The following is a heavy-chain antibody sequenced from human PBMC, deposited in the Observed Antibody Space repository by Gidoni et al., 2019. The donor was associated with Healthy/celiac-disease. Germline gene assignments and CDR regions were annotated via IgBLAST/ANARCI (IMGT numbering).Heavy chain of an antibody. Sequence: QVQLVQSGAEVMKPGASVKVPCKASGYTSISYGFSWVRQAPGQGLEWMGWISIYNDNTNYAQKLQGRVTMTTDTSTSTAYMELRSLRSDDTAVYYCARVVPYSSSSEYYYYYYMDVWGKGTTVTVSS. V-gene: IGHV1-18*01. CDR3: ARVVPYSSSSEYYYYYYMDV. CDR1: GYTSISYG. CDR2: ISIYNDNT. J-gene: IGHJ6*03. D-gene: IGHD6-6*01.